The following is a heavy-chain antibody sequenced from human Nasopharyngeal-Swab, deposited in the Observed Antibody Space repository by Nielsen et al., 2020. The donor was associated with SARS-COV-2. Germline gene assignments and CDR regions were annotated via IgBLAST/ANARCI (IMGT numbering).Heavy chain of an antibody. CDR1: GYTFTSYD. V-gene: IGHV1-8*01. Sequence: ASVKVSCKASGYTFTSYDINWVRQATGQGLEWMGWMNPNSDNTGYAQKFQGRVTMTRNTSISTAYMELSSLRSEDTAVYYCARDCTNGVCLYYYYGMDVWGQGTTVTVSS. CDR3: ARDCTNGVCLYYYYGMDV. D-gene: IGHD2-8*01. CDR2: MNPNSDNT. J-gene: IGHJ6*02.